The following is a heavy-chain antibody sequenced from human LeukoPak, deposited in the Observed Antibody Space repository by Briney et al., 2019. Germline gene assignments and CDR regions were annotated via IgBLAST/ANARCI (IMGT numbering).Heavy chain of an antibody. D-gene: IGHD4-17*01. Sequence: SLRLSCAASGFTFSSYAMSWVRQAPGKGLEWVSAISGSGGSTYYADSVKGRFTIYRDNAKNSLYLQMNSLRAEDTAVYYCAREHDYGAYAVDYWGQGTLVTVSS. V-gene: IGHV3-23*01. J-gene: IGHJ4*02. CDR2: ISGSGGST. CDR1: GFTFSSYA. CDR3: AREHDYGAYAVDY.